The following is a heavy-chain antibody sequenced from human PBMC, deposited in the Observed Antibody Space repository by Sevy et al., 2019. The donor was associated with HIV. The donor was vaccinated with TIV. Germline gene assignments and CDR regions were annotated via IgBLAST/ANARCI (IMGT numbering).Heavy chain of an antibody. CDR1: GGSISSSSYY. D-gene: IGHD6-19*01. J-gene: IGHJ4*02. V-gene: IGHV4-39*01. Sequence: SETLSLTCTVSGGSISSSSYYWGWIRQPPGKGLEWIGSIYYSGSTYYNPSLKGRVTISVDTSKNQFSLKLSSVTAADTAVYYCARHVEVAGLRLDYWGQGTLVTVSS. CDR2: IYYSGST. CDR3: ARHVEVAGLRLDY.